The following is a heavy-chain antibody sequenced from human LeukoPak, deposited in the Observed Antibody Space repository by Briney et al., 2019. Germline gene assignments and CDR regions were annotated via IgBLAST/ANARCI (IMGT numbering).Heavy chain of an antibody. V-gene: IGHV4-34*01. CDR1: GGSFSGYC. CDR2: INHSGST. Sequence: SETLSLTCAAYGGSFSGYCWSWIRQPPGKGLEWIGEINHSGSTNYNPSLKSRVTISVDTSKNQFSLKLSSVTAADTAVYYCARGLVQKAFDIWGQGTMVTVSS. CDR3: ARGLVQKAFDI. J-gene: IGHJ3*02. D-gene: IGHD1-1*01.